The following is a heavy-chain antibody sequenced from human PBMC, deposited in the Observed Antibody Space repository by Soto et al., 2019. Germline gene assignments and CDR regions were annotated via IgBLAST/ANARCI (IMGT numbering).Heavy chain of an antibody. CDR2: IYYNGST. Sequence: QVQLQESGPGLVKPSQTLSLTCTVSGGSISSADYYWSWIRQPPGKGLEWIGYIYYNGSTYYNPSLQSQISISVDTSKNQFSLKLSSVTAADTAVYYCARDLRQVWVFDYWGRGTLVTVSS. D-gene: IGHD6-13*01. CDR1: GGSISSADYY. CDR3: ARDLRQVWVFDY. V-gene: IGHV4-30-4*01. J-gene: IGHJ4*02.